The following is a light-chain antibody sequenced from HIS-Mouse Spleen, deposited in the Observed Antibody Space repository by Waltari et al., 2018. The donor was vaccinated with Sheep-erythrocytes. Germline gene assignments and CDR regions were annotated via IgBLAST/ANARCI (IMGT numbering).Light chain of an antibody. CDR1: SSDAGGYNS. Sequence: QSALTQPRSVSGSPGQSVTISCTGTSSDAGGYNSFSWYQQHPGKAPKLMIYDVSKRPSGVPDRFSGSKSGNTASLTISGLQAEDEADYYCCSYAGSYNHVFATGTKVTVL. V-gene: IGLV2-11*01. CDR2: DVS. CDR3: CSYAGSYNHV. J-gene: IGLJ1*01.